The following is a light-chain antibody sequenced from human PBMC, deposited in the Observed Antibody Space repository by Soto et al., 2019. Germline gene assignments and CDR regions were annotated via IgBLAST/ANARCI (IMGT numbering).Light chain of an antibody. Sequence: QSALTQPPSASGSPGQSVTISCAGTSSDVGGYNYVSWYQQYPGKVPKLMIYEVSERPSGVPDRFSGSKSGNTAFLTVSGLQAEDEADYYCQSYDSSLSGYVFGTGTKVTVL. CDR2: EVS. CDR1: SSDVGGYNY. CDR3: QSYDSSLSGYV. V-gene: IGLV2-8*01. J-gene: IGLJ1*01.